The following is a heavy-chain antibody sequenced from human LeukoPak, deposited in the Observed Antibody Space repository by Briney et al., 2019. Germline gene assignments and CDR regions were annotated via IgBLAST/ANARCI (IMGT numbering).Heavy chain of an antibody. CDR2: ISAYNGNT. CDR3: ARDLSGYSDY. CDR1: GYTFTSYY. Sequence: ASVKVSCKASGYTFTSYYMYWVRQAPGQGLEWMGWISAYNGNTNYAQKLQGRVTMTTDTSTSTAYMELRSLRSDDTAVYYCARDLSGYSDYWGQGTLVTVSS. J-gene: IGHJ4*02. V-gene: IGHV1-18*04. D-gene: IGHD2-15*01.